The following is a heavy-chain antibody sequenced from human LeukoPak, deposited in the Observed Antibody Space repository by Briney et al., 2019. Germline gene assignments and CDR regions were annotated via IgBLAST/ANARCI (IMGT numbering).Heavy chain of an antibody. CDR1: GDSIRRSSYS. CDR3: ARGLDSYDSSGQFVY. CDR2: IYYRGST. D-gene: IGHD3-22*01. Sequence: SETLSLTCTVSGDSIRRSSYSWGWIRQPPGKRLEWIGTIYYRGSTYYNPSLKSRVTTSVDTSKNQFSLELSSVTAADTAVYYCARGLDSYDSSGQFVYWGQGTLVTVSS. J-gene: IGHJ4*02. V-gene: IGHV4-39*01.